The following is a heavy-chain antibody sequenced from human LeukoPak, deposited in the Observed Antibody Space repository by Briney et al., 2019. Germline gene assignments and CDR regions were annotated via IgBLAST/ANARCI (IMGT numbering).Heavy chain of an antibody. D-gene: IGHD3-16*01. V-gene: IGHV3-33*01. CDR1: GFTFSSYG. Sequence: PGGSLRLSCAASGFTFSSYGMHWFRQAPGKGLEWVAVIWYDGSNKYYADSVKGRFTISRDNSKNTLYLQMNSLRAEDTAVYYCARPLSPVLYYYYGMDVWGQGTTVTVSS. J-gene: IGHJ6*02. CDR3: ARPLSPVLYYYYGMDV. CDR2: IWYDGSNK.